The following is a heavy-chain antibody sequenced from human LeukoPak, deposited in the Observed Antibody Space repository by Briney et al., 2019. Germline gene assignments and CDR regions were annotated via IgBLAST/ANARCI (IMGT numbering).Heavy chain of an antibody. J-gene: IGHJ4*02. D-gene: IGHD3-10*01. V-gene: IGHV3-74*01. CDR3: FREGGD. CDR2: IKTDGSTT. Sequence: GGSLRLSCAVSGFTFSSYWMHWVRQAPGKGLVWVSHIKTDGSTTAYADSVRGRFTISRDNAKNTLYLQMNSLRAEDTAIYYCFREGGDWGQGTLVTVSS. CDR1: GFTFSSYW.